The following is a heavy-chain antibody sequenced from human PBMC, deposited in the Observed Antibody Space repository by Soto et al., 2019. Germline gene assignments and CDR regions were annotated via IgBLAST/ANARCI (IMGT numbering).Heavy chain of an antibody. J-gene: IGHJ4*02. D-gene: IGHD3-10*01. CDR2: ISPMFGAA. CDR1: GGTFNTYA. V-gene: IGHV1-69*19. CDR3: AREVQVHTPAFVY. Sequence: QVQLVQSGAEMKKPGSSVKVSCQSSGGTFNTYAMNWVRQAPGQGPEWMGDISPMFGAANYAPKFQDRVTITADESTGTSYMQLSSLPSEDTALYFCAREVQVHTPAFVYWGQGTLVTVSS.